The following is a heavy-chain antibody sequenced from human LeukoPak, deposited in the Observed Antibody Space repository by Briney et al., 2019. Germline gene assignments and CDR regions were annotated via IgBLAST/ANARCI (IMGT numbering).Heavy chain of an antibody. J-gene: IGHJ4*02. V-gene: IGHV3-23*01. Sequence: GGSLRLSCAASGLTFSNNAMSWVRKAPGKGLEGVSATSTSGGSAYYADSVKGRFTISRDNSKNTLYLQMDSLRADDTAVYYCARYSGSYYYPPAWDLWGQGTLVTVSS. D-gene: IGHD1-26*01. CDR3: ARYSGSYYYPPAWDL. CDR2: TSTSGGSA. CDR1: GLTFSNNA.